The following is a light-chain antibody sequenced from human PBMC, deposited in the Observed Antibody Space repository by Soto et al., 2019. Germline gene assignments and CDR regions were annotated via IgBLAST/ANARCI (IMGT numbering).Light chain of an antibody. J-gene: IGKJ4*01. CDR3: QHYDYYPLL. CDR1: QSMSTW. Sequence: DIQITQSPSTLSVSVGDRVTITCRASQSMSTWLAWYQQKPGKAPNLLIYDASSLKSGVPSRFSGSGSGTEFTLTINSLQPDVFANYDCQHYDYYPLLFGGGTKVDSK. CDR2: DAS. V-gene: IGKV1-5*01.